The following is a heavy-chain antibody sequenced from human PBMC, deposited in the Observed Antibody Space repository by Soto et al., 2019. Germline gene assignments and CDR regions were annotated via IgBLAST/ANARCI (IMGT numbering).Heavy chain of an antibody. J-gene: IGHJ4*02. CDR1: GFTSRGFW. V-gene: IGHV3-7*05. CDR2: IKEDATQK. Sequence: GGSLRLSCVGSGFTSRGFWMGWVRQAPGKGLEWVANIKEDATQKNYVDSVRGRFTISRDTATISLYLQMNSLRAEDTAVYYCTRDQFWGQGTLVTVPS. CDR3: TRDQF.